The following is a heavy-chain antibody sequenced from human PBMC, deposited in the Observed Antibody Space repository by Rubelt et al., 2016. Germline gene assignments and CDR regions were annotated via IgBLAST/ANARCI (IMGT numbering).Heavy chain of an antibody. Sequence: QITLKESGPSLMKPTQTLTLTCTFSGFSLSASGVAVGWIRQTPGKALEWISLIYWDDDKRYSPSLKSRLTITKDTSKNQVVLTMTNVNPADTATYYGTHFQTRGLDYSWGRHRVFDYWGQGILVTVSS. D-gene: IGHD3-16*02. J-gene: IGHJ4*02. CDR3: THFQTRGLDYSWGRHRVFDY. V-gene: IGHV2-5*02. CDR2: IYWDDDK. CDR1: GFSLSASGVA.